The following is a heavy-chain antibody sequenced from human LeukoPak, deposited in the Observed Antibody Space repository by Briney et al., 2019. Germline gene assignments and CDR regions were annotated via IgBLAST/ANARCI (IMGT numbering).Heavy chain of an antibody. CDR3: NGGEPNYGGDYIDY. Sequence: SETLSLTCTVSGGSISSSSYYWGWIRQPPGKGLEWIGSVYHSGSTYYNPSLKSRVTISVDTSKNQFSLKLSSVTAADTAVYYCNGGEPNYGGDYIDYWGQGTLVTVSS. CDR1: GGSISSSSYY. D-gene: IGHD3-16*01. CDR2: VYHSGST. V-gene: IGHV4-39*07. J-gene: IGHJ4*02.